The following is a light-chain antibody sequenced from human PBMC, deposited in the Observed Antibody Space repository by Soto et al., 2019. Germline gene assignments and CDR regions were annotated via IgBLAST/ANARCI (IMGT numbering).Light chain of an antibody. CDR2: DAS. V-gene: IGKV1-33*01. CDR3: QQSYSILIT. CDR1: QDISNY. Sequence: EIQVTQSPSSLSAAVGDRVTITCQSSQDISNYLNWYQQKPGKAPKLLIYDASNLETGVPSRFSGSASGTDFTLTISSLQPEDFATYYCQQSYSILITFGQGTRLEIK. J-gene: IGKJ5*01.